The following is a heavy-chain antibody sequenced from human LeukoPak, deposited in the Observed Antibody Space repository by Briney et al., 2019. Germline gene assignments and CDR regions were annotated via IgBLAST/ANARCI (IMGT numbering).Heavy chain of an antibody. CDR3: AREIAVAARSAFDI. J-gene: IGHJ3*02. V-gene: IGHV3-7*01. Sequence: PGGSLRLSCAAYGFTFSSYWMSWVRQAPGKGLEWVANIKQDGSEKYYVDSVKGRFTISRDNAKNSLYLQMNSLRAEDTAVYYCAREIAVAARSAFDIWGQGTMVTVSS. D-gene: IGHD6-19*01. CDR1: GFTFSSYW. CDR2: IKQDGSEK.